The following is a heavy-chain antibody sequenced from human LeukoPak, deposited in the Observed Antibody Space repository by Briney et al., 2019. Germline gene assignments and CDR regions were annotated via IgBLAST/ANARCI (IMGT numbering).Heavy chain of an antibody. Sequence: SVKVSSKASGGTCSSYAISWVRQAPGQGLEWMGGIIPIFGTGNYAQMFQARVTITADESTSTAYMELSGLRSEDTAVYYCAREQYYYDSSGYLVFSFGFDYWGQGTLVTVSS. J-gene: IGHJ4*02. CDR2: IIPIFGTG. CDR1: GGTCSSYA. CDR3: AREQYYYDSSGYLVFSFGFDY. D-gene: IGHD3-22*01. V-gene: IGHV1-69*13.